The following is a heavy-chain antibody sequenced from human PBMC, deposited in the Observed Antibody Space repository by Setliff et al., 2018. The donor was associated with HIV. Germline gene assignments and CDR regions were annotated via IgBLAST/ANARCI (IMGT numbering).Heavy chain of an antibody. Sequence: SETLSLTCTLSGGSLSSFYWSWIRQPPGKGLEWLGYIYGSGGAIYNPSLKSRLTLSVDTHNNQFSLKVTSLSAADTAVYYCARDGAAVGGTHGLDSWGQGTLVTVSS. V-gene: IGHV4-4*08. J-gene: IGHJ4*02. CDR3: ARDGAAVGGTHGLDS. D-gene: IGHD6-19*01. CDR2: IYGSGGA. CDR1: GGSLSSFY.